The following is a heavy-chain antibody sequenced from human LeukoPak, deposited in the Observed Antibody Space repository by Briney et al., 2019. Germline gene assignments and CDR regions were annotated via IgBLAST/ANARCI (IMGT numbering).Heavy chain of an antibody. V-gene: IGHV1-2*06. CDR1: GYTFTGYY. CDR3: ARGEYYYDSRFDY. J-gene: IGHJ4*02. Sequence: ASVKVSCKASGYTFTGYYMHWVRQAPGQGLEWMGRINPNCGGTDYAQKFQGRVTMTRDTSISTAYMELSRLRSDDTAVYYCARGEYYYDSRFDYWGQGTLVTVSS. CDR2: INPNCGGT. D-gene: IGHD3-22*01.